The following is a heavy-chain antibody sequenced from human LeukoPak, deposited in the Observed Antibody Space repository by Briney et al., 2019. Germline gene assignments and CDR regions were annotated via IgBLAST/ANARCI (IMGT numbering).Heavy chain of an antibody. D-gene: IGHD2-2*01. CDR3: AKDGVSQHPLDIVVVPAAIDY. V-gene: IGHV3-30-3*01. CDR1: GFTFSGFA. J-gene: IGHJ4*02. Sequence: PGGSLRLSCAASGFTFSGFAMHWVRQAPGKGLEWVTVISYDGTKKYYADSVKGRFTISRDNSKNTLYLQMNSLRAEDTAVYYCAKDGVSQHPLDIVVVPAAIDYWGQGTLVTVSS. CDR2: ISYDGTKK.